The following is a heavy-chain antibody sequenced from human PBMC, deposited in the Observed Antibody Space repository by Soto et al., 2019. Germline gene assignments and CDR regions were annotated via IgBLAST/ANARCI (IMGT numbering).Heavy chain of an antibody. J-gene: IGHJ3*02. V-gene: IGHV4-30-4*01. CDR3: ARAVHASLPGAFDI. D-gene: IGHD1-1*01. Sequence: PSETLSLTCTVSGGSISSGDYYWSWIRQPPGKGLEWIGYIYYSGSTYYNPSLKSRVTISVDTSKNQFSLKLSSVTAADTAVYYCARAVHASLPGAFDIWGQGTMVTVSS. CDR2: IYYSGST. CDR1: GGSISSGDYY.